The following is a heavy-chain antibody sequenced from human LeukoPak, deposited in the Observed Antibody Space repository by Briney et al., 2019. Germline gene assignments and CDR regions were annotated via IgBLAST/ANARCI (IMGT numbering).Heavy chain of an antibody. J-gene: IGHJ5*02. Sequence: PGGSLRLSCAASGFTFSSYAMSWVRQAPGKGLEWVSAISGSGGSTYYADSVKGRFTISRDNAKNSLYLQMNSLRAEDTAVYYCARDRSTPSYYGFDPWGQGTLVTVSS. D-gene: IGHD3-22*01. CDR3: ARDRSTPSYYGFDP. CDR2: ISGSGGST. V-gene: IGHV3-23*01. CDR1: GFTFSSYA.